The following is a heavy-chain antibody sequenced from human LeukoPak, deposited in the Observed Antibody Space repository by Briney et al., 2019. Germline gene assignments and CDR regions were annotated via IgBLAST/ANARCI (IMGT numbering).Heavy chain of an antibody. Sequence: ASVKVSCKASGYTFTSYSINWVRQAPGQGLEWMGWISTYNANTNYAQKLQGRVTMTTDRPTSTAYMELRSLRSDDTAVYYCARGSGDYYFDYWGQGTLVTVSS. CDR2: ISTYNANT. J-gene: IGHJ4*02. V-gene: IGHV1-18*01. CDR1: GYTFTSYS. D-gene: IGHD1-26*01. CDR3: ARGSGDYYFDY.